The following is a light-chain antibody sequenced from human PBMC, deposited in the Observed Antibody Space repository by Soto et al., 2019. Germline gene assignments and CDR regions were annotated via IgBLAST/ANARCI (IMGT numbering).Light chain of an antibody. CDR2: EVS. CDR1: SSDVGGYNY. CDR3: SSYTSSSHVV. J-gene: IGLJ2*01. V-gene: IGLV2-14*01. Sequence: QSALTQPASVSGSPGQSITISCTGTSSDVGGYNYVSWYQQHPGKVPKLMIYEVSNRPSGVSNRFSGSKSGNTASLTISGLQAEDDADYYCSSYTSSSHVVFGGGTKLTVL.